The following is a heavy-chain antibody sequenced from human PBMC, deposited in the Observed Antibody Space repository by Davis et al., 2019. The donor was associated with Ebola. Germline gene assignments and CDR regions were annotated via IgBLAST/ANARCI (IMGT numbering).Heavy chain of an antibody. CDR1: GYPFTSYG. J-gene: IGHJ6*02. CDR2: ISAYDGET. Sequence: AASVKVSCKASGYPFTSYGVTWVRQAPGQGLEWMGWISAYDGETNYAQKVQGRVIMTTDTSTTTAYMELRSLRSDNTAMYYCARDAGFYGMDVWGRGTTVTVSS. V-gene: IGHV1-18*04. CDR3: ARDAGFYGMDV.